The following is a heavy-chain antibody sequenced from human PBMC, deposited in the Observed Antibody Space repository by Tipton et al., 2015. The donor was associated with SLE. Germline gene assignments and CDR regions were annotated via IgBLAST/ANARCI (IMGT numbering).Heavy chain of an antibody. J-gene: IGHJ4*02. CDR1: GVSITRSSYY. CDR3: ANLRKGISHLA. Sequence: GLVKPSETLSLTCSVSGVSITRSSYYWGWIRQTPGKGLEWLGTISYSGDAYPNRSLRSGLSVTMDTSRNQFSLTVASVTAADTAVYYCANLRKGISHLAWGQGTLVTVSS. CDR2: ISYSGDA. V-gene: IGHV4-39*07.